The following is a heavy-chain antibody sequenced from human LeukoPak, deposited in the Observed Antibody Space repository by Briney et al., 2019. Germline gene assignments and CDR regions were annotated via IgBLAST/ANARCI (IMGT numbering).Heavy chain of an antibody. D-gene: IGHD3-22*01. J-gene: IGHJ4*02. CDR3: ARDGLTDSSGYTVIDN. Sequence: GGSLRLSCAASGFTVSSNYMSWVRQAPGKGLEWVSVIYSGGSTYYADSVKGRFTISRDNSNNTPYLQMNSLRAEDTAVYYCARDGLTDSSGYTVIDNWGQGTLVTVSS. V-gene: IGHV3-53*01. CDR1: GFTVSSNY. CDR2: IYSGGST.